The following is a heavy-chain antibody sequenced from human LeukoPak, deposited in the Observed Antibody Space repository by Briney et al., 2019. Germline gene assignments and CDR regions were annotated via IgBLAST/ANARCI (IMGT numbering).Heavy chain of an antibody. Sequence: SSETLSLTRAVYGGSFSGYYWSWIRQPPGKGLEWIGEINHSGSTNYNPSLKSRVTISVDTSKNQFSLKLSSVTAADTAVYYCARGGDYTTFDYWGQGTLVTVSS. CDR2: INHSGST. J-gene: IGHJ4*02. D-gene: IGHD4-17*01. CDR1: GGSFSGYY. CDR3: ARGGDYTTFDY. V-gene: IGHV4-34*01.